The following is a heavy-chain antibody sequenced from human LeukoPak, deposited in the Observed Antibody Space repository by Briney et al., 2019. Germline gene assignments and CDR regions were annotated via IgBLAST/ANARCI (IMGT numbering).Heavy chain of an antibody. J-gene: IGHJ3*02. CDR1: GFTFDDYA. CDR3: ASDRRSDSSGYAFDI. D-gene: IGHD3-22*01. CDR2: INWNGDNT. V-gene: IGHV3-20*04. Sequence: GGSLRLSCVASGFTFDDYAMSWVRQAPGKGLEWVSGINWNGDNTVYADSVKGRFTISRDNAKNSLYLQMSSLGAEDTAFYYCASDRRSDSSGYAFDIWGQGTMVTVSS.